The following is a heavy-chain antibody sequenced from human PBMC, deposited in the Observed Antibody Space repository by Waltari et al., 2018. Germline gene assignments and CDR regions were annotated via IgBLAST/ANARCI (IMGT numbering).Heavy chain of an antibody. CDR1: GGSISSYH. V-gene: IGHV4-59*01. D-gene: IGHD5-18*01. CDR2: LYYIGST. CDR3: ARVARGYSYGYDAFDI. Sequence: QVQLQESGPGLVKPSETLSLTCTVSGGSISSYHWSWIRQPPGKGLEWIGYLYYIGSTNYNPSLKSRVTISVDTSKNQFSLNLSSVTAADTAVYYCARVARGYSYGYDAFDIWGQGTMVTVSS. J-gene: IGHJ3*02.